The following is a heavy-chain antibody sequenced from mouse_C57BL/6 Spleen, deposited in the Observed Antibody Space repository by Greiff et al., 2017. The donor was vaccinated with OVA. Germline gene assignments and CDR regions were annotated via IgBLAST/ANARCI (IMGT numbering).Heavy chain of an antibody. D-gene: IGHD1-1*01. CDR2: IYPGSGST. CDR3: ARGGAVVRAMDY. CDR1: GYTFTSYW. J-gene: IGHJ4*01. Sequence: QVQLQQPGAELVKPGASVKMSCKASGYTFTSYWITWVKQRPGQGLEWIGDIYPGSGSTNYNEKFKGKATLTVDTSSSTAYMQLSSLTSEDSAVYYCARGGAVVRAMDYWGQGTSVTVSS. V-gene: IGHV1-55*01.